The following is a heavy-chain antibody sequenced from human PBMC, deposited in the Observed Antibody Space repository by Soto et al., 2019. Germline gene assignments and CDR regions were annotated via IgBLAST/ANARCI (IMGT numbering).Heavy chain of an antibody. CDR1: GGSISSSNW. J-gene: IGHJ4*02. V-gene: IGHV4-4*02. Sequence: SETLSLTCAVSGGSISSSNWWSWVRQPPGKGLEWIGEIYHSGSINYNPSLKSRVTISVDKSKNQFSLKLSSVTAADTAVYYCARGGVNMLVYFDYWGQGTLVTVSS. D-gene: IGHD3-22*01. CDR2: IYHSGSI. CDR3: ARGGVNMLVYFDY.